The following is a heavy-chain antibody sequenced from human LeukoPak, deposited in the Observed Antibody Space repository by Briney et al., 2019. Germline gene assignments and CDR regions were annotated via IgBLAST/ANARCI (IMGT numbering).Heavy chain of an antibody. D-gene: IGHD5-12*01. CDR3: TFYSGYDGY. Sequence: GGSLRLSCAASGFTFSSYWMYWVRQAPGKGLEWVANIKQDGSEKYYVDSVKGRFTISRDNAENSLYLQMNSLRAEDTAVYYCTFYSGYDGYSGQGTLVTVSS. V-gene: IGHV3-7*01. J-gene: IGHJ4*02. CDR1: GFTFSSYW. CDR2: IKQDGSEK.